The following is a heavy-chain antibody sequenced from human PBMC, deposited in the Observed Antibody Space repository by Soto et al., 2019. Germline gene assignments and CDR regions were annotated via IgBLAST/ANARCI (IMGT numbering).Heavy chain of an antibody. J-gene: IGHJ6*02. CDR2: IYYSGST. Sequence: SETLSLTCTVSGGSISSGDYYWSWIRQPPGKGLEWIGYIYYSGSTYYNPSLKSRVTISVDTSKNQFSLKLSSVTAADTAVYYCARHLAYYYGSGSFAVYYYGMDVWGQGTTVTVSS. CDR1: GGSISSGDYY. CDR3: ARHLAYYYGSGSFAVYYYGMDV. V-gene: IGHV4-30-4*01. D-gene: IGHD3-10*01.